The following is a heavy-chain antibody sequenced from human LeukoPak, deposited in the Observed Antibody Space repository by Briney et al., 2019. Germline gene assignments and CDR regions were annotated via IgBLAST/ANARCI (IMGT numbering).Heavy chain of an antibody. CDR2: IGSNGGST. V-gene: IGHV3-64*01. D-gene: IGHD1-14*01. CDR1: GFTFSSYA. J-gene: IGHJ4*02. CDR3: ASLRLKSKAVTQIEEDY. Sequence: GGSLRLSCAASGFTFSSYAMHWVRQAPGKGLEYVSAIGSNGGSTYYANSVKGRFTISRDNSKNTLYLQMGSLRAEDMAVYYCASLRLKSKAVTQIEEDYWGQGTLVTVSS.